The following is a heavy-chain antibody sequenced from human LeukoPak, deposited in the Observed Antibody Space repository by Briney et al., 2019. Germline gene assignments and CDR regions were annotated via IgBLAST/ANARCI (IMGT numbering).Heavy chain of an antibody. D-gene: IGHD5-18*01. CDR1: GYTFTNYA. CDR3: AKGAGYSYGEDAFDI. J-gene: IGHJ3*02. V-gene: IGHV1-3*03. CDR2: INAGNGHT. Sequence: ASVKVSCKPSGYTFTNYALHWVRQAPGQRPEWMGWINAGNGHTRYSQEFQGRVTITRDTSASTAYMEVSSLRSEDMAVYYCAKGAGYSYGEDAFDIWGQGTMVTVSS.